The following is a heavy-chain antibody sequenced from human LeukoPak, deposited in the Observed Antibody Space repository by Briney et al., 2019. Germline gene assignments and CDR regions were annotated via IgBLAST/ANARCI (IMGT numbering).Heavy chain of an antibody. V-gene: IGHV1-46*01. CDR2: INPSGGST. D-gene: IGHD5-18*01. CDR1: GYTFTSYY. CDR3: AREGKAMVSDY. Sequence: ASVKVSCKASGYTFTSYYMHWVRQAPGQGLEWMGIINPSGGSTSYAQKFQGRVTMTRDTSISTAYMELSRLRSDDTAVYYCAREGKAMVSDYWGQGTLVTVSS. J-gene: IGHJ4*02.